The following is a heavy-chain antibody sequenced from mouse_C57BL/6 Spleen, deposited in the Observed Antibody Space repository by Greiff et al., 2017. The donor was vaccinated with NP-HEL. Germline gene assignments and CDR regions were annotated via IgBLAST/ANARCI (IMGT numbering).Heavy chain of an antibody. Sequence: EVHLVESGTVLARPGASVKMSCKTSGYTFTSYWMHWVKQRPGQGLEWIGAIYPGNSDTSYNQKFKGKAKLTAVTSASTAYMELSSLTNEDSAVYYCTRGDYGSSYPFAYWGQGTLVTVSA. CDR2: IYPGNSDT. J-gene: IGHJ3*01. CDR3: TRGDYGSSYPFAY. V-gene: IGHV1-5*01. D-gene: IGHD1-1*01. CDR1: GYTFTSYW.